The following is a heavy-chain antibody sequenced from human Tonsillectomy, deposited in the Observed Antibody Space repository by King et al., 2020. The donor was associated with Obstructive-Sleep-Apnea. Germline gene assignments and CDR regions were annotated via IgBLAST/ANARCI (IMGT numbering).Heavy chain of an antibody. D-gene: IGHD3-10*01. CDR2: ISYDGSNK. CDR3: AKDAYGSGSYYGLNAFDI. CDR1: GFTFSSYG. Sequence: VQLVESGGGVVQPGRSLRLSCAASGFTFSSYGMHWVRQAPGKGLEWVAVISYDGSNKYYSDSVKVRFTISRDLSKNTLYLQMHSLRTEDTAVYFCAKDAYGSGSYYGLNAFDIWGQGTMVTVSS. J-gene: IGHJ3*02. V-gene: IGHV3-30*18.